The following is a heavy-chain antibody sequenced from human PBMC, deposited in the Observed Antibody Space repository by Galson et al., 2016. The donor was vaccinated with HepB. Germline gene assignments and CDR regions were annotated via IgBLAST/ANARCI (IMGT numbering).Heavy chain of an antibody. CDR1: GFTFSSYS. D-gene: IGHD3-10*01. V-gene: IGHV3-48*02. Sequence: SLRLSCAASGFTFSSYSMNWVRQAPGKGLEWLSYISSSRTTIYYADSVKGRFTISRDNAKDSLYLHMNSLRDEDTAVYYCARDGYYYGSGSPLDHWGQGTLVTVSS. CDR3: ARDGYYYGSGSPLDH. J-gene: IGHJ4*02. CDR2: ISSSRTTI.